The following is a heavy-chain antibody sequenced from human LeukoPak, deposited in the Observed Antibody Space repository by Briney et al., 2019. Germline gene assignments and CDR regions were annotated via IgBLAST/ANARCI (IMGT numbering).Heavy chain of an antibody. Sequence: GGSLRLSCEASGFTLTNAWMTWVRQAPGKGLEWVGRIRSKTSGGTTDYAAPVKGRFTISRDDSKNMLYLQMNSLRAEDTAVYYCGREVRDGYNSHYYFDYWGQGALVIVSS. V-gene: IGHV3-15*01. J-gene: IGHJ4*02. CDR2: IRSKTSGGTT. CDR3: GREVRDGYNSHYYFDY. D-gene: IGHD5-24*01. CDR1: GFTLTNAW.